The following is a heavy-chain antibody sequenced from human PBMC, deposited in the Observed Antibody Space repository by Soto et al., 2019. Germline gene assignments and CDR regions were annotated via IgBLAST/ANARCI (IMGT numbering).Heavy chain of an antibody. Sequence: QVQLQQWGAGLLKPSETLSLTCAVYGGSFSGYYWSWISQPPGKGLEWIGEINHSGSTNYNPSLKSRVTISVDTSKNQFSLKLSSVTASDTAVYYCARGDGSGSFWFDPWGQGTLFTVSS. CDR3: ARGDGSGSFWFDP. D-gene: IGHD3-10*01. CDR1: GGSFSGYY. CDR2: INHSGST. J-gene: IGHJ5*02. V-gene: IGHV4-34*01.